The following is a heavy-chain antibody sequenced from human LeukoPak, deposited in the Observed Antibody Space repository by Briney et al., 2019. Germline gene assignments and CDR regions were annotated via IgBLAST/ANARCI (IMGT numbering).Heavy chain of an antibody. D-gene: IGHD1-26*01. CDR3: ARGSVGASFDY. CDR1: GGSINSGTYY. CDR2: IYHSGSS. Sequence: SETLSLTCIVSGGSINSGTYYWSWIRQPPGKGLEWIGCIYHSGSSYYNPSLQSRATISPDRSKNQFSLKLTSVTAADTAVYYCARGSVGASFDYWGQGTLATVSS. V-gene: IGHV4-30-2*01. J-gene: IGHJ4*02.